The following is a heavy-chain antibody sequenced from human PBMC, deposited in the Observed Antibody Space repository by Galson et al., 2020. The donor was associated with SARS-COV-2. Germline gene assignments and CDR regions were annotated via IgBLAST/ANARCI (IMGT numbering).Heavy chain of an antibody. V-gene: IGHV4-30-4*01. D-gene: IGHD3-10*01. CDR3: ARVQSFSWTHYSSTFDR. J-gene: IGHJ4*02. Sequence: ASETLSLTCAVSGGSISSAASYWSWIRQPPGKGLEWIEYIYYTANTYYNPSLKSRVIISVDTSKDQFSLRLSSVTAADTAVYYCARVQSFSWTHYSSTFDRWGQGTLVTVSS. CDR1: GGSISSAASY. CDR2: IYYTANT.